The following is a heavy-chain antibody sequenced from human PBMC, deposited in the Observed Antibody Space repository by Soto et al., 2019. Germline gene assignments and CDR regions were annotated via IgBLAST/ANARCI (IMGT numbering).Heavy chain of an antibody. CDR2: IFWDDDK. CDR1: GFSLSTTGVG. D-gene: IGHD2-15*01. CDR3: AHRIIVFDY. Sequence: QITLKESGPTLVKPTETLTLTCTFSGFSLSTTGVGVGWIRQPPGKALEWLALIFWDDDKRFSPSLQSRLTITKDTSKNRVVLTMTNMAPADTATYYCAHRIIVFDYWGQGTLVTVSS. J-gene: IGHJ4*02. V-gene: IGHV2-5*02.